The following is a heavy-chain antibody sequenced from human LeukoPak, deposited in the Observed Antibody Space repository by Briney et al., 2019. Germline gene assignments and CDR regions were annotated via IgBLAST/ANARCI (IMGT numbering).Heavy chain of an antibody. V-gene: IGHV4-59*01. CDR3: ARVLWQRFDY. Sequence: SEALSLTCTVSGGSISSYYWSWIRQPPGKGLEWIGYIYYSGSTNYDLSLKSRVTISVDTSKNQFSLKLSSVTAADTAVYYCARVLWQRFDYWGQGTLVTVSS. CDR2: IYYSGST. D-gene: IGHD2-21*01. J-gene: IGHJ4*02. CDR1: GGSISSYY.